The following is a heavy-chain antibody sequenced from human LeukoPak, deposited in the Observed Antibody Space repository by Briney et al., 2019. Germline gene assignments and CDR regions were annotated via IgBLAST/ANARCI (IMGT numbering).Heavy chain of an antibody. V-gene: IGHV4-31*11. J-gene: IGHJ6*02. Sequence: PSETLSLTCAVYGGSFSGYYWSWIRQRPGEGLQWIGYICSSGSAYYNPSLKSRVTMSIDTSNNQFSLKLNSVTAADTAVYYCARDGGGSLYGMDVWGQGTTVTVSS. CDR1: GGSFSGYY. D-gene: IGHD2-15*01. CDR3: ARDGGGSLYGMDV. CDR2: ICSSGSA.